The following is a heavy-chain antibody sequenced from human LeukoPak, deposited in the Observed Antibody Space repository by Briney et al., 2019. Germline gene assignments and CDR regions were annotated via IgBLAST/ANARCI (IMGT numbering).Heavy chain of an antibody. CDR3: ARGSLSGVLRYSDWFSDY. D-gene: IGHD3-9*01. V-gene: IGHV3-64*01. CDR1: GFTFSSYA. J-gene: IGHJ4*02. CDR2: ISTNGDST. Sequence: GGSLRLSCAPSGFTFSSYAMHWVRQAPGKGLEYVSAISTNGDSTYYANSVKGRFTISRDNSKNTLYLQMGSLRAEDMAVYYCARGSLSGVLRYSDWFSDYWGQGTLVTVSS.